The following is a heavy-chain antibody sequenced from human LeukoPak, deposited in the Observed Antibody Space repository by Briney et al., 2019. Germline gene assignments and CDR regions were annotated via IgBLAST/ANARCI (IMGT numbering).Heavy chain of an antibody. Sequence: ASVKVSCKASGYTFTSHGISWVRQAPGQGLEWMGWISAYNGNTNYAQKLQGRVTMATDTSTSTAYMELRSLRSDDTAVYYCARDPPHIVVVTATNGDYWGQGTLVTVSS. V-gene: IGHV1-18*01. J-gene: IGHJ4*02. D-gene: IGHD2-21*02. CDR1: GYTFTSHG. CDR2: ISAYNGNT. CDR3: ARDPPHIVVVTATNGDY.